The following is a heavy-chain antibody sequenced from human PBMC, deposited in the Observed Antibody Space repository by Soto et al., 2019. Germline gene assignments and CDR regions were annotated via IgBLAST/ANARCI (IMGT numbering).Heavy chain of an antibody. D-gene: IGHD6-13*01. V-gene: IGHV3-23*01. CDR2: ISGSGGDT. CDR1: GFSFSTYG. J-gene: IGHJ6*02. CDR3: AREAGSSSWYHDYYYYGMDV. Sequence: GGSLRLSCAASGFSFSTYGMGWVRQAPGKGLEWVSAISGSGGDTYYADSVKGRFTISRDNSKNTLYLQMNSLRAEDTAVYYCAREAGSSSWYHDYYYYGMDVWGQGTTVTVSS.